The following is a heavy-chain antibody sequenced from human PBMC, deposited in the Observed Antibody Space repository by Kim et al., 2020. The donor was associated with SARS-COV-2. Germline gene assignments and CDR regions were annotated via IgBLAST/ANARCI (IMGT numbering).Heavy chain of an antibody. J-gene: IGHJ6*02. D-gene: IGHD3-3*01. CDR1: GGSISSSSYY. Sequence: SETLSLTCTVSGGSISSSSYYWGWIRQPPGKGLEWIGSIYYSGSTYYNPSLKSRVTISVDTSKNQFSLKLSSVTAADTAVYYCARRRYPRPLEWLSHQILSYYYYGMDVWGQGTTVTVSS. CDR2: IYYSGST. V-gene: IGHV4-39*01. CDR3: ARRRYPRPLEWLSHQILSYYYYGMDV.